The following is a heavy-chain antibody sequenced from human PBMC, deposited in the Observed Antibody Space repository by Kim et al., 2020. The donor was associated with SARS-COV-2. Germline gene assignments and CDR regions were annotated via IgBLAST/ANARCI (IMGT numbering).Heavy chain of an antibody. D-gene: IGHD4-17*01. V-gene: IGHV3-48*03. Sequence: DSVKGRFTISRDNAKNSLYLQMNSLRAEDTAVYYCARNGDVRYYYYGMDVWGQGTTVTVSS. CDR3: ARNGDVRYYYYGMDV. J-gene: IGHJ6*02.